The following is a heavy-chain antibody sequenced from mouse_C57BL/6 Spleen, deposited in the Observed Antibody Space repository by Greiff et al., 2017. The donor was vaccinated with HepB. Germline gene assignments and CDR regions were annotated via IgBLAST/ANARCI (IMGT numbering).Heavy chain of an antibody. J-gene: IGHJ4*01. V-gene: IGHV5-12*01. Sequence: EVKLMESGGGLVQPGGSLKLSCAASGFTFSDYYMYWVRQTPEKRLEWVAYISNGGGSTYYPDTVKGRFTISRDNAKNTLYLQMSRLKSEDTAMYYCARHYYYGSSYAMDYWGQGTSVTVSS. CDR1: GFTFSDYY. CDR3: ARHYYYGSSYAMDY. D-gene: IGHD1-1*01. CDR2: ISNGGGST.